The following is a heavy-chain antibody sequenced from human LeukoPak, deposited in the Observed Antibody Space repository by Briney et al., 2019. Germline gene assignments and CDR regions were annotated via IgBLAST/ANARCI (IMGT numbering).Heavy chain of an antibody. D-gene: IGHD6-13*01. Sequence: GGSLRLSCAASEFTFSSYAMTWVRQATGKGLEWVSAIGTAGDTYYPGSVKGRFTISRENAKNSLYLQMNSLRAGDTAVYYCARAVSSSWEFDYWGQGTLVTVSS. V-gene: IGHV3-13*01. CDR1: EFTFSSYA. CDR3: ARAVSSSWEFDY. J-gene: IGHJ4*02. CDR2: IGTAGDT.